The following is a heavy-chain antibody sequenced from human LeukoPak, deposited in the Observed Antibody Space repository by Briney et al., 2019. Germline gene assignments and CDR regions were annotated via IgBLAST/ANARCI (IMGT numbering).Heavy chain of an antibody. CDR3: AKGLYDWLSDTDY. Sequence: GGSLRLSXAASGFTFSSYAMSWVRQAPGKGLEWVSAIRGSGGTTYYADSVKGRFTISRDNSKDTLYLQMNSLRAEDTAVYYCAKGLYDWLSDTDYWGQGTLVTVSS. V-gene: IGHV3-23*01. J-gene: IGHJ4*02. D-gene: IGHD3-9*01. CDR1: GFTFSSYA. CDR2: IRGSGGTT.